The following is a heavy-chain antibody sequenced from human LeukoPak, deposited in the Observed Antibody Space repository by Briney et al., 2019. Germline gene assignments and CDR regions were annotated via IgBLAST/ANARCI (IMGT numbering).Heavy chain of an antibody. CDR2: INQDGSAK. V-gene: IGHV3-7*01. J-gene: IGHJ4*02. D-gene: IGHD4-23*01. Sequence: PGGSLRPSCAASGFTFSSYWMNWVRQAPGKGLEWVANINQDGSAKYYVDSVKGRFTFSRDNAMNSLFLQMNSLRAEDTAVYYCARDVHGGAFDYWGQGTLVTVSS. CDR1: GFTFSSYW. CDR3: ARDVHGGAFDY.